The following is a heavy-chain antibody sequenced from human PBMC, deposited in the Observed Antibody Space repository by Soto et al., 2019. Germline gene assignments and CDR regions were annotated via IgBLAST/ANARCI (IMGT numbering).Heavy chain of an antibody. CDR1: GYIFADYA. V-gene: IGHV1-3*05. CDR2: IKADNGDT. CDR3: ATSDWAW. D-gene: IGHD3-9*01. J-gene: IGHJ4*02. Sequence: HIVQSGPEEKSPGASVKLSCTTSGYIFADYAIHLVRQAPGQGLEWVGGIKADNGDTRYSPKFQGRLNITRNISASTSYMELSDLRSTDTGVFYSATSDWAWGGRGTLITVS.